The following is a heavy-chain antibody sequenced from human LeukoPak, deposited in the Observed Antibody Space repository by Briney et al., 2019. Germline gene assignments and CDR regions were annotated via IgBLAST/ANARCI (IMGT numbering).Heavy chain of an antibody. J-gene: IGHJ4*02. Sequence: GGSLRLSCAASGFTFSSYSMKWVRQAPGKGLEWVSFISSSSSYIYYADSVKGRFTISRDNAKNSLCLQMNSLRAEDTAVYYCARSYYDSSGSHFDSWGQGTLVTVSS. V-gene: IGHV3-21*01. D-gene: IGHD3-22*01. CDR2: ISSSSSYI. CDR3: ARSYYDSSGSHFDS. CDR1: GFTFSSYS.